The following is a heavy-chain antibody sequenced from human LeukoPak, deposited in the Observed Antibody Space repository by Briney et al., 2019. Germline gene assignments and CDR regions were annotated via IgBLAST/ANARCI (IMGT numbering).Heavy chain of an antibody. Sequence: SVKVSCKAPGGTFSSYAISWVRQAPGQGLEWMGGIIPIFGTANYAQKFRGRVTITADESTSTAYMELSSLRSEDTAVYYCAREGYYGSGSYFHWGQGTLVTVSS. CDR2: IIPIFGTA. J-gene: IGHJ4*02. CDR3: AREGYYGSGSYFH. CDR1: GGTFSSYA. D-gene: IGHD3-10*01. V-gene: IGHV1-69*13.